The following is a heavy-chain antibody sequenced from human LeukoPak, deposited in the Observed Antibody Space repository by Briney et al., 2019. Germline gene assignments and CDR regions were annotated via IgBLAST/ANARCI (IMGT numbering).Heavy chain of an antibody. D-gene: IGHD3-10*01. CDR2: INPNSGGT. J-gene: IGHJ4*02. CDR1: GCTFTGYY. Sequence: GASVNVSCKASGCTFTGYYMHWVRPAPGQGLDWMGWINPNSGGTNYAQKFQGWVTMTRDTSISTAYMELSRLRSDDTAVYYCARSPSSMVLDYWGQGTLVTVSS. V-gene: IGHV1-2*04. CDR3: ARSPSSMVLDY.